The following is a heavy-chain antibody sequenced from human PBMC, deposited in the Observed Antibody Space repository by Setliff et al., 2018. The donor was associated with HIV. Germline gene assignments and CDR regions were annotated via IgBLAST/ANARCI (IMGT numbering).Heavy chain of an antibody. Sequence: SETLSLTCAVSGGSINGSNWWSWVRQPPGKGLEWIGEIYHTGSTNYHPSLKSRVTISLDPSKNQFSLRLTSVTAADAAIYYCARVKAYFRYHFYFYMDTWGKGTTVTVSS. CDR2: IYHTGST. CDR3: ARVKAYFRYHFYFYMDT. D-gene: IGHD3-16*01. CDR1: GGSINGSNW. J-gene: IGHJ6*03. V-gene: IGHV4-4*02.